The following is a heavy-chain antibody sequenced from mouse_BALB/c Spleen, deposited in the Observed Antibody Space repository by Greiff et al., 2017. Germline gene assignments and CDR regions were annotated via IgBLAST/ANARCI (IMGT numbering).Heavy chain of an antibody. Sequence: EVQLVESGPGLVKPSQSLSLTCSVTGYSITSGYYWNWIRQFPGNKLEWMGYISYDGSNNYNPSLKNRISITRDTSKNQFFLKLNSVTTEDTATYYCASQTGTDAMDYWGQGTSVTVSS. J-gene: IGHJ4*01. CDR3: ASQTGTDAMDY. CDR1: GYSITSGYY. V-gene: IGHV3-6*02. D-gene: IGHD4-1*01. CDR2: ISYDGSN.